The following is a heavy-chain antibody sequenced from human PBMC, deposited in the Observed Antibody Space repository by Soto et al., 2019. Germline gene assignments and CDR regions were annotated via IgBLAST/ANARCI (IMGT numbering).Heavy chain of an antibody. CDR3: ASGREMATIAAFDI. V-gene: IGHV5-10-1*01. Sequence: GESLKISCKGSGYSFTSYWISWVRQMPGKGLEWMGRIDPSDSYTNYSPSFQGHVTISADKSISTAYLQWSSLKASDTAMYYCASGREMATIAAFDIWGQGTMVTVSS. D-gene: IGHD5-12*01. CDR2: IDPSDSYT. J-gene: IGHJ3*02. CDR1: GYSFTSYW.